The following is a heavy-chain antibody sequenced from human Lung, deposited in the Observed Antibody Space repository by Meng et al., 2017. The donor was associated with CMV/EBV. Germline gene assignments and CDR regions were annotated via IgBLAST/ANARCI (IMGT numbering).Heavy chain of an antibody. CDR1: GFTFSSYG. CDR3: AKWIDGSNYYGMDV. J-gene: IGHJ6*02. Sequence: GGSLRLXCAASGFTFSSYGMHWVRQAPGKGLEWVAVIWYDGSNKYYADSVKGRFTISRDNSKNTLYLQMNSLRAEDTAVYYCAKWIDGSNYYGMDVWGQGXTVTVSS. V-gene: IGHV3-33*06. CDR2: IWYDGSNK. D-gene: IGHD2-15*01.